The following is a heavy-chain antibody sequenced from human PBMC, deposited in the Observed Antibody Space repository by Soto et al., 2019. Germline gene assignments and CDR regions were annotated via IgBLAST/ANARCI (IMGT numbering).Heavy chain of an antibody. CDR2: INSSGTTT. Sequence: GGSLRLSCAASGFHFNDYYMSWIRQAPGKGLEWVADINSSGTTTHYVDSVKGRFTISRDNTKKSLYLHMSSLRVDDTATYYCARDAWGGPSGQGTLVTVS. D-gene: IGHD3-10*01. CDR3: ARDAWGGP. V-gene: IGHV3-11*01. CDR1: GFHFNDYY. J-gene: IGHJ5*02.